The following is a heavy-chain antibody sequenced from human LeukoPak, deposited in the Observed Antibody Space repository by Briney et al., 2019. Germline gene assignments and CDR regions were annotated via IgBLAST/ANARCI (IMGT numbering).Heavy chain of an antibody. Sequence: GGSLSLSCAASGFTFSNYAMGWVRQAPGKGLQWVSAIDSGGGTYYANSVKGRFTISRDNSKNTLYLQLNSLRAEDTAVYYCAKGPQGDWGQGALVTVSS. D-gene: IGHD3-16*01. CDR1: GFTFSNYA. CDR2: IDSGGGT. V-gene: IGHV3-23*01. CDR3: AKGPQGD. J-gene: IGHJ4*02.